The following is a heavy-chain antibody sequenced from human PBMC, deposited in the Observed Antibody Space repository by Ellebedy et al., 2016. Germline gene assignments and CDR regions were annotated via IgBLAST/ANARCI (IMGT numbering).Heavy chain of an antibody. CDR3: ASLSIPGGCDF. J-gene: IGHJ4*02. V-gene: IGHV4-61*02. Sequence: SETLSLXCTVSGHSIKSGAYYWSWIRQPAGKGLEWIGRIYTSGSTNYNPSLKSRVSMSVDTSKNHFSLELRSVTAADTAVYYCASLSIPGGCDFWGQGILVTVSS. D-gene: IGHD3-16*01. CDR2: IYTSGST. CDR1: GHSIKSGAYY.